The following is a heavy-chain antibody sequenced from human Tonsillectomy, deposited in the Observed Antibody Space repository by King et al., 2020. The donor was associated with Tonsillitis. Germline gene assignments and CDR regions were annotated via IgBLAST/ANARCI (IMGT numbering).Heavy chain of an antibody. CDR1: GGSISGGSYY. CDR3: ARRGRGGNDVVEI. CDR2: VYSSGLT. Sequence: VQLQESGPGLVKPSQTLSLTCSVSGGSISGGSYYWSWIRQPAGMGLEWIGRVYSSGLTDYNPSLKSRVSISVDTSKNQFSLNLRSVTAADTAVYYCARRGRGGNDVVEIWGQGTMVTVSS. D-gene: IGHD3-10*01. J-gene: IGHJ3*02. V-gene: IGHV4-61*02.